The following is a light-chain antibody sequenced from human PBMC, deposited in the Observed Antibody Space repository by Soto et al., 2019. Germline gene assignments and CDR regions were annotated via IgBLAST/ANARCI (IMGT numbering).Light chain of an antibody. J-gene: IGKJ2*01. V-gene: IGKV1-5*03. CDR3: QQYNSPYT. CDR1: QTISSW. Sequence: MTQSPSTLSASVGDRVTITCRASQTISSWLAWYQQKPGKAPKLLIYKASSLESGVPSRFSGSGSGTEFTLTISSLQPDDFATYYCQQYNSPYTFGQGTKLEIK. CDR2: KAS.